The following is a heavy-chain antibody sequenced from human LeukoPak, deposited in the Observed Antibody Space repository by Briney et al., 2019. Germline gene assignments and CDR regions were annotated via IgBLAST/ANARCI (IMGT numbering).Heavy chain of an antibody. V-gene: IGHV4-31*03. CDR1: GGSISSGGYY. CDR3: ARAPKIQLWLLHFDY. J-gene: IGHJ4*02. Sequence: PSETLSLTCTVSGGSISSGGYYWSCIRQHPGKGLECIGYIYYSGSTYYNPSLKSRVTISVDTSKNQFSLKLSSVTAADTAVYYCARAPKIQLWLLHFDYWGQGTLVTVSS. D-gene: IGHD5-18*01. CDR2: IYYSGST.